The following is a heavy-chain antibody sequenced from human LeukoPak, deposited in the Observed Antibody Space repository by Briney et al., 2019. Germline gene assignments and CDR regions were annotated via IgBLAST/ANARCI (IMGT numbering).Heavy chain of an antibody. Sequence: SQTLSLTCTVSGXSISSGGYYWSWIRQHPGKGLEWIGYISYSGSPYYNPSLKSRVTISVDTSRNQFSLKLSSVTAADTAVYYCARGPHCSSTSCYSEYFHHWGQGTLVTVSS. V-gene: IGHV4-31*03. J-gene: IGHJ1*01. CDR1: GXSISSGGYY. CDR3: ARGPHCSSTSCYSEYFHH. CDR2: ISYSGSP. D-gene: IGHD2-2*01.